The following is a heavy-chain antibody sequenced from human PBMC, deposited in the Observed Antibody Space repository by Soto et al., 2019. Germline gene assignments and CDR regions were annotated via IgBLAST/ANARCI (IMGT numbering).Heavy chain of an antibody. V-gene: IGHV3-9*01. J-gene: IGHJ5*02. D-gene: IGHD4-4*01. CDR1: GFTFDDYA. Sequence: GGSLRLSCAASGFTFDDYAMHWVRQAPGKGLEWVSGISWNSGSIGYADSVKGRFTISRDNAKNSLYLQMNSLRDEDTAVYYCARDSRNYLNWFDPWGQGTLVTVSS. CDR3: ARDSRNYLNWFDP. CDR2: ISWNSGSI.